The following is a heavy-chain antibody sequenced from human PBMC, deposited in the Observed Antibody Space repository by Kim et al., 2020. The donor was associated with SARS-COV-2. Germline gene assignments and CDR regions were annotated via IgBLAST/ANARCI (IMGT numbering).Heavy chain of an antibody. V-gene: IGHV1-18*04. J-gene: IGHJ4*02. CDR1: GYTFTSYG. CDR3: VSSGSHTLDMAY. Sequence: ASVKVSCKASGYTFTSYGISWVRQAPGQGLEWMGWISAYNGNTNYAQKLQGRVTMTTDTSTSTAYMELRSLRSDDTAVYYCVSSGSHTLDMAYWGQGTLVTVSS. D-gene: IGHD1-26*01. CDR2: ISAYNGNT.